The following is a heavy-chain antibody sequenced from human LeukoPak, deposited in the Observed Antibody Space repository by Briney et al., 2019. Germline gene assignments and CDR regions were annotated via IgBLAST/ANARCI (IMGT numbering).Heavy chain of an antibody. CDR3: ARGGLVRGSLNSLTGFDF. D-gene: IGHD3-10*01. Sequence: GASVKVSCKASGGTFSSYAISWMRQAPGQGLEWMGGIIPIFGTANYAQKFQGRVTITADKSTSTAYMELSSLRSEDTAVYYCARGGLVRGSLNSLTGFDFWGQGTMVTVSS. CDR2: IIPIFGTA. V-gene: IGHV1-69*06. J-gene: IGHJ3*01. CDR1: GGTFSSYA.